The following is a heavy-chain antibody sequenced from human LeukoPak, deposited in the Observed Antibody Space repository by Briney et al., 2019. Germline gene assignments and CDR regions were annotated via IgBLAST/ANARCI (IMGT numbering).Heavy chain of an antibody. V-gene: IGHV4-61*01. CDR3: ARDVPLRGYSGSIFDY. D-gene: IGHD5-12*01. CDR1: GGSVSSGSYY. Sequence: PSETLSLTCTVSGGSVSSGSYYWSWIRQPPGKGLEWIGYIYYSGSTNYNPSLKSRVTMSVDTSKNQFSLKLSSVTAADTAVYYCARDVPLRGYSGSIFDYWGQGTLVTVSS. CDR2: IYYSGST. J-gene: IGHJ4*02.